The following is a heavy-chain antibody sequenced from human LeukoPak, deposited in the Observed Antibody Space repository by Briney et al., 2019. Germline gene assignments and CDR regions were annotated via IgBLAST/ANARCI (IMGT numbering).Heavy chain of an antibody. J-gene: IGHJ4*02. CDR1: GGSFSGYY. CDR2: INHSGST. CDR3: ARVMGDY. Sequence: SETLSLTCAVYGGSFSGYYWSWIRDPPGRGLEWIGEINHSGSTNYNPSLKSRVTISVDTSKNQFSLKLSSVTAADTAVYYCARVMGDYWGQGTLVTVSS. D-gene: IGHD3-10*01. V-gene: IGHV4-34*01.